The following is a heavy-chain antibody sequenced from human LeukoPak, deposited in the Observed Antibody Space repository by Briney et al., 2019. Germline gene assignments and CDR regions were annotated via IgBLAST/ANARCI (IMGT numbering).Heavy chain of an antibody. Sequence: PSETLALTCTVSGASITAYYWTWVRQSAGEGLEFIGRIYSTGDTDHNYNPSLASRVTISGDTSKNQVSVRLKSVTAADTAVYYCARDRPDGYAHGHYYYNMDVWGKGTTVTVSS. CDR2: IYSTGDTDH. CDR1: GASITAYY. V-gene: IGHV4-4*07. D-gene: IGHD5-18*01. J-gene: IGHJ6*03. CDR3: ARDRPDGYAHGHYYYNMDV.